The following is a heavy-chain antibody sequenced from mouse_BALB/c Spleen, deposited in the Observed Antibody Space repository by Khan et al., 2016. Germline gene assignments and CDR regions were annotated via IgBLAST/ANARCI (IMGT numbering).Heavy chain of an antibody. Sequence: QGQLQQSGTELPRPGASVKLSCKASGYTFTDYYLHWVKQRTGQGLEWIGEIFPGSGSTYYNEKFKGKASLTADTSSSTAYMQLSSLTSEDSAVYCWARSYYGYCAMDYWGHGASVTVSS. CDR3: ARSYYGYCAMDY. D-gene: IGHD1-2*01. V-gene: IGHV1-77*01. CDR2: IFPGSGST. J-gene: IGHJ4*01. CDR1: GYTFTDYY.